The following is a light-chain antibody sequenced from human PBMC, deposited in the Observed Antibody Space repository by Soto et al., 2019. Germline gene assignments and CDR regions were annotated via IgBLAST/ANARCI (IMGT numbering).Light chain of an antibody. V-gene: IGKV3-15*01. CDR1: QSVRSN. Sequence: IVMTQSPATLSVSPGERATLSCRASQSVRSNLAWYQQKPGQAPRLLIYGASTRATGIPARFSGSGSGTEFTLTISSLQSEDFAVYCCQQYNNWWTFGQGTKVEIK. CDR2: GAS. CDR3: QQYNNWWT. J-gene: IGKJ1*01.